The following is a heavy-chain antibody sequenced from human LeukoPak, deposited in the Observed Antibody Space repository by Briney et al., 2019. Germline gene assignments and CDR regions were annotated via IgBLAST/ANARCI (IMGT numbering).Heavy chain of an antibody. J-gene: IGHJ5*02. V-gene: IGHV4-30-2*01. CDR2: IYHSGST. CDR3: ARVRAAAGTGWFDP. D-gene: IGHD6-13*01. CDR1: GGSISSGGYY. Sequence: SETQSLTCTVFGGSISSGGYYWSWIRQPPGKGLEWIGYIYHSGSTYYNPSLKSRVTISVDRSKNQFSLKLSSVTAADTAVYYCARVRAAAGTGWFDPWGQGTLVTVSS.